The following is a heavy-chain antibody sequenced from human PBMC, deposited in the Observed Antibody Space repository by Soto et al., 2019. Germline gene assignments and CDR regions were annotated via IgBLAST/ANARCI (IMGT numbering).Heavy chain of an antibody. CDR3: ARAIGYGSGGSCYTPGYYYCGMDV. V-gene: IGHV5-51*01. J-gene: IGHJ6*02. CDR2: IYPGDSDT. Sequence: PGESLKSSCKGSGYSFTSYWIGWVRQMPGKGLEWMGIIYPGDSDTRYSPSFQGQVTISADKSISTAYLQWSSLKASDTAMYYCARAIGYGSGGSCYTPGYYYCGMDVWGQGNTVTVSS. D-gene: IGHD2-15*01. CDR1: GYSFTSYW.